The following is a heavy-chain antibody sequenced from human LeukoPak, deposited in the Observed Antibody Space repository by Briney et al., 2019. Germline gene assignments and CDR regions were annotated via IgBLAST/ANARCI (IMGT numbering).Heavy chain of an antibody. CDR3: ARTLPYCRTTSCYDY. CDR1: GGSISSHY. D-gene: IGHD2-2*01. CDR2: IYYTGTT. Sequence: PSETLSLTCTVSGGSISSHYWSWIRQPPGKGLEWIGYIYYTGTTNYNPSLKSRVTISVDTSKNQFSLKLSSVTAADTAEYYCARTLPYCRTTSCYDYWGQGTLVTVSS. J-gene: IGHJ4*02. V-gene: IGHV4-59*11.